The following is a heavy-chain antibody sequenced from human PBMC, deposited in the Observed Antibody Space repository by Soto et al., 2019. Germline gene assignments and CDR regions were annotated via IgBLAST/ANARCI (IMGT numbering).Heavy chain of an antibody. J-gene: IGHJ5*02. CDR2: IYYSGST. CDR3: ARSINP. V-gene: IGHV4-59*12. Sequence: PSETLSLTCTVSGGSISSYYCSWIRQPPGKGLEWIGYIYYSGSTYYNPSLKSRVTISVDTSKNQFSLKLSSVTAADTAVYYCARSINPRGQGTLVTVSS. CDR1: GGSISSYY. D-gene: IGHD3-10*01.